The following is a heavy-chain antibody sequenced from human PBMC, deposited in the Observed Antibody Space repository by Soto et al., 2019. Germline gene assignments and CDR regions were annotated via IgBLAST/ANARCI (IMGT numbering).Heavy chain of an antibody. J-gene: IGHJ4*02. Sequence: SLKISCAASGFTFDDYAMHWVRQAPGKGLEWVSGISWNSGSIGYADSVKGRFTISRDNAKNSLYLQMNSLRAEDTALYYCAKDKYSGSYYYFDYWGQGTLVTVSS. V-gene: IGHV3-9*01. CDR3: AKDKYSGSYYYFDY. CDR2: ISWNSGSI. D-gene: IGHD1-26*01. CDR1: GFTFDDYA.